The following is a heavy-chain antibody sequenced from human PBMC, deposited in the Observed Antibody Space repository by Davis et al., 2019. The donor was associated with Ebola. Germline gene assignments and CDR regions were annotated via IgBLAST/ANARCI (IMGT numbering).Heavy chain of an antibody. D-gene: IGHD3-3*01. CDR2: MSSDGNNK. CDR1: GFTFGAFG. V-gene: IGHV3-30*03. Sequence: GESLKISCAASGFTFGAFGMHWVRRAPGKGLEWVALMSSDGNNKYYADSVKGRFTISRDNSKNTLHLQMNSLTADDTAVYYCARAVFHEVLDYWGQGTPVTVSS. CDR3: ARAVFHEVLDY. J-gene: IGHJ4*02.